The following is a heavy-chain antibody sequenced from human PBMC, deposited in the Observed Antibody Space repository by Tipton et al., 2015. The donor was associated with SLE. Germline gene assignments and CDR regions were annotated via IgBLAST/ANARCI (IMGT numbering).Heavy chain of an antibody. CDR2: IYTSGST. J-gene: IGHJ2*01. CDR1: GGSISSYY. CDR3: ARGIWELMQGWYFDL. Sequence: TLSLTCTVSGGSISSYYWSWIRQPAGKGLEWIGYIYTSGSTNYNPSLKSRVTISVDTSKNQFSLKLSSVTAADTAVYYCARGIWELMQGWYFDLWGRGTLVTVSS. D-gene: IGHD1-26*01. V-gene: IGHV4-4*09.